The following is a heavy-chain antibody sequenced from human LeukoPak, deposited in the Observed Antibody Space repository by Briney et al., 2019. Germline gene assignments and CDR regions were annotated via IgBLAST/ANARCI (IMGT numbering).Heavy chain of an antibody. V-gene: IGHV4-61*02. Sequence: SETLSLTCTVSGDSISSGDYYWSWIRQPAGKELEWIGFMYNSGSTNYNPSLKSRVTISVDTSKNQFSLKLSSVTAADTAVYYCARRYCSGGSCYSDRGAFDIWGQGTMVTVSS. D-gene: IGHD2-15*01. J-gene: IGHJ3*02. CDR3: ARRYCSGGSCYSDRGAFDI. CDR1: GDSISSGDYY. CDR2: MYNSGST.